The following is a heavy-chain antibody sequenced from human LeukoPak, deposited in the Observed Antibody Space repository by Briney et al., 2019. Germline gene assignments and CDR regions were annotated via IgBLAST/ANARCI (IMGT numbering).Heavy chain of an antibody. CDR1: GGSFSGYY. CDR3: ARGRGIQLWFSPGHFDL. Sequence: SETLSLTCAVYGGSFSGYYWSWIRQPPGKGLEWMGEINHSGSTNYNPSVKSRVTISVDTSKNQFSRKLSSVTAADTAVYYCARGRGIQLWFSPGHFDLWGRGTLVTVSS. J-gene: IGHJ2*01. V-gene: IGHV4-34*01. D-gene: IGHD5-18*01. CDR2: INHSGST.